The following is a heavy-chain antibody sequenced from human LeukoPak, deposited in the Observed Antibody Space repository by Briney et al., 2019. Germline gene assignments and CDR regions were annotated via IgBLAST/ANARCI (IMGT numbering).Heavy chain of an antibody. V-gene: IGHV1-69*04. CDR3: ARALDYGDYANTFDY. CDR2: IIPILGIA. J-gene: IGHJ4*02. Sequence: ASVKVSCTASGGTFSSYAISWVRQAPGQGLEWMGRIIPILGIANYAQKFQGRVTIIADKSTSTAYMELSSLRSEDTAVYYCARALDYGDYANTFDYWGQGTLVTVSS. CDR1: GGTFSSYA. D-gene: IGHD4-17*01.